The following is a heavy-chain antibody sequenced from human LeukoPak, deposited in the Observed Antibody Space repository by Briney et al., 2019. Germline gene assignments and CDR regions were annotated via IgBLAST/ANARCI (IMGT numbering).Heavy chain of an antibody. CDR3: ARGIYSNTDYYYYGMDV. CDR1: GGSISSYY. J-gene: IGHJ6*02. V-gene: IGHV4-4*07. Sequence: PETLSLTCTVSGGSISSYYWSWIRQPAGKGLEWIGRIYTSGSTNYNPSLKSRVTMSVDTSKNQFSLKLSSVTAADTAVYYCARGIYSNTDYYYYGMDVWGQGTTVTVSS. D-gene: IGHD4-11*01. CDR2: IYTSGST.